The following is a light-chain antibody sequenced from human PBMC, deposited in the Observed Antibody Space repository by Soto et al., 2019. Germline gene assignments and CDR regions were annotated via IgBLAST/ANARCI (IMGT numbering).Light chain of an antibody. J-gene: IGKJ1*01. V-gene: IGKV1-5*03. CDR3: QHSSASSPCK. Sequence: DIQMTQSPATLPASVGDRVTITCRASPSVDNWLAWFHQKQGKAPKLLIHRALSLDSGVTSRFSGSGSGTEFTLTITSLQPDDFATDYCQHSSASSPCKFGQGTKVEIK. CDR2: RAL. CDR1: PSVDNW.